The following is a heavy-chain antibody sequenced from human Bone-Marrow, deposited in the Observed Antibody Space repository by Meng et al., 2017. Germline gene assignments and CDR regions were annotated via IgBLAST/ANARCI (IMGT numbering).Heavy chain of an antibody. D-gene: IGHD3-3*01. CDR2: INPNSGGT. Sequence: QLVKSGAEVKKPGASVKVSCKASGYTFTGYYMHWVRQAPGQGLEWMGRINPNSGGTNYAQKFQGRVTMTRDTSISTAYMELSRLRSDDTAVYYCASLAIFGVVIRDYWGQGTLVTVSS. J-gene: IGHJ4*02. CDR3: ASLAIFGVVIRDY. CDR1: GYTFTGYY. V-gene: IGHV1-2*06.